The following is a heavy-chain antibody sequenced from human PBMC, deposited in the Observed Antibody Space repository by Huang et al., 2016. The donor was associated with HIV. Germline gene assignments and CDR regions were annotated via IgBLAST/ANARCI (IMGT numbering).Heavy chain of an antibody. J-gene: IGHJ3*02. CDR2: IIPSLGTV. V-gene: IGHV1-69*01. Sequence: QVQLVQSGAEVKKSGSSVKVSCKASGGTFSSFGITWVRQAPGQGLEWMGGIIPSLGTVNYAQKCQGRVTITADEFTSTAHMELSRLRPGDTAVYYCAREFEYTSSDYAFDIWGQGTMVTVSS. CDR1: GGTFSSFG. D-gene: IGHD2-2*01. CDR3: AREFEYTSSDYAFDI.